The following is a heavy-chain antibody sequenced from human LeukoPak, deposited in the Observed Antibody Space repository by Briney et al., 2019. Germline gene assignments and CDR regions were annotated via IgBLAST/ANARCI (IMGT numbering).Heavy chain of an antibody. D-gene: IGHD3-22*01. J-gene: IGHJ4*02. CDR3: ARDMRMESYYYDSSGQD. Sequence: GGSLRLSCAASGFTFSDSWMSWVRQAPGKGLEWVANIKEDGSEKYYVDSVKGRFTISRDNARNSLYLQMNSLRAEDTAVYYCARDMRMESYYYDSSGQDWGQGTLVTVSS. CDR2: IKEDGSEK. V-gene: IGHV3-7*01. CDR1: GFTFSDSW.